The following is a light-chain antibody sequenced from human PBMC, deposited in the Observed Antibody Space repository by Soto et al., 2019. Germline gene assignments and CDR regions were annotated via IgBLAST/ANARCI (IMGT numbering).Light chain of an antibody. CDR1: SSDVGSYNL. CDR3: CSYAGSSTLYA. V-gene: IGLV2-23*02. CDR2: EVS. J-gene: IGLJ1*01. Sequence: QSALTQPASVSGSPGQSITISCTGTSSDVGSYNLVSWYQQHPGKAPKLMIYEVSKRPSGVSNRFSGPKSGNTASLTISGLQAEDEADYYCCSYAGSSTLYAFGTGTRSPS.